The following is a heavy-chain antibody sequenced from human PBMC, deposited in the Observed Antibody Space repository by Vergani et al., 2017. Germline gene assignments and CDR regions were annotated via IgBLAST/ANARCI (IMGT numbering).Heavy chain of an antibody. CDR3: ASCSGGSVDGEFDY. CDR1: GFTFSSYS. CDR2: ISSSSSYI. J-gene: IGHJ4*02. V-gene: IGHV3-21*01. D-gene: IGHD2-15*01. Sequence: EVQLVESGGGLVKPGGSLRLSCAASGFTFSSYSMNWVRQAPGKGLEWVSSISSSSSYIYYADSVKGRFTISRDNAKNSLYLQMNSLRAEDTAVYYCASCSGGSVDGEFDYWGQGTLVTVSS.